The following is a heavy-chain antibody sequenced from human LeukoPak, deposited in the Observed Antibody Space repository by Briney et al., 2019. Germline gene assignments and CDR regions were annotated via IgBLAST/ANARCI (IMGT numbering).Heavy chain of an antibody. D-gene: IGHD1-26*01. J-gene: IGHJ6*03. V-gene: IGHV1-8*01. CDR1: GYTFTSYD. CDR2: MNPNSGNT. CDR3: ARAGSSYYYYYMDV. Sequence: ASVKVSCKASGYTFTSYDINWVRQATGQGLEWMGWMNPNSGNTGYAQKFQGRVTMTRNTSISTAYMELSSLRSEDTAVYYCARAGSSYYYYYMDVWGKRTTVTVSS.